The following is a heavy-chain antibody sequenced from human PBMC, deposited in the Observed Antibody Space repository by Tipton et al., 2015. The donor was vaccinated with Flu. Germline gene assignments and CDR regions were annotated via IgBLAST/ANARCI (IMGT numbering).Heavy chain of an antibody. CDR1: GFTFNNYG. D-gene: IGHD3-10*01. V-gene: IGHV3-33*01. J-gene: IGHJ2*01. Sequence: SLRLSCAASGFTFNNYGFHWVRQAPGKGLEWVAAIYYDGSNKYYADSVIGRFTISRDNSNNTLYLQMNALRDEDTAVYYCAGLTRTFGGSGWYFDLWGRGTLVTVSS. CDR3: AGLTRTFGGSGWYFDL. CDR2: IYYDGSNK.